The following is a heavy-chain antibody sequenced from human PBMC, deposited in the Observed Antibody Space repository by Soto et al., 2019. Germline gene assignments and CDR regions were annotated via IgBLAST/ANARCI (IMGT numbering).Heavy chain of an antibody. V-gene: IGHV3-74*01. Sequence: EVQLVESGGGLVRPGGSLRLSCAASGFTFSYYWMHWVRQAPGKGLVWVSRIHSDGSSTTYADFVKGRFIISRDNARNTVDVQMNSVRVEDTAVYYCSRGDRGAFELCGQVTVVTVSS. D-gene: IGHD1-26*01. CDR2: IHSDGSST. CDR3: SRGDRGAFEL. CDR1: GFTFSYYW. J-gene: IGHJ3*01.